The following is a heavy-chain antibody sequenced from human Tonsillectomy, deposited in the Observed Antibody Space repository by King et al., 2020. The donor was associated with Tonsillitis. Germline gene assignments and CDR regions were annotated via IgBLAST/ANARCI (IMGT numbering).Heavy chain of an antibody. CDR1: GGSISSGGYY. CDR3: ARGATV. D-gene: IGHD4-17*01. CDR2: ISYSGNT. V-gene: IGHV4-31*03. J-gene: IGHJ4*02. Sequence: MPLQESGPGLVKPSQTLSLTCTVSGGSISSGGYYWRWIRQHPGKGLEWIGYISYSGNTYYNPSLKSRVTISEDTSKNQFSLKLNSVTAADTAVYYCARGATVWGQGILVTVSS.